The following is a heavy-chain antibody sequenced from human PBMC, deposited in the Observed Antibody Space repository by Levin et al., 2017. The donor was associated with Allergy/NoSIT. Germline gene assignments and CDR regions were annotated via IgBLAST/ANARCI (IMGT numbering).Heavy chain of an antibody. CDR2: ISSSSSYI. J-gene: IGHJ4*02. Sequence: GESLKISCAASGFTFSSYSMNWVRQAPGKGLEWVSSISSSSSYIYYADSVKGRFTISRDNAKNSLYLQMNSLRAEDTAVYYCARDRYYYDSSGYYSTEDFDYWGQGTLVTVSS. CDR3: ARDRYYYDSSGYYSTEDFDY. CDR1: GFTFSSYS. V-gene: IGHV3-21*01. D-gene: IGHD3-22*01.